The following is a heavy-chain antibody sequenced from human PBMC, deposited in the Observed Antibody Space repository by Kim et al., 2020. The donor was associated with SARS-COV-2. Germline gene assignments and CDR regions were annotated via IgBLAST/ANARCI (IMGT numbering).Heavy chain of an antibody. D-gene: IGHD1-1*01. Sequence: KYYADSVKGRFTISRDNSKNTLYLQMNSLRAEDTAVYYCASHPSRAGTCHWGQGTLVTVSS. J-gene: IGHJ4*02. V-gene: IGHV3-30*01. CDR3: ASHPSRAGTCH. CDR2: K.